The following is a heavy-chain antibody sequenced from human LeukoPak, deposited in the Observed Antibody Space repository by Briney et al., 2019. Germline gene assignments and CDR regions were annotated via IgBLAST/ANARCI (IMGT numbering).Heavy chain of an antibody. V-gene: IGHV4-59*01. Sequence: SETLSLTCTVSGVSISSYYWSWIRQPPGKGLEWIGYIYYRGSTSYNPSLKSRVTISVDTSKNQFALKLSSVTAADTAMYFCARVPYYYDSSGAFDVWGLGTMVTVSS. CDR1: GVSISSYY. CDR3: ARVPYYYDSSGAFDV. CDR2: IYYRGST. J-gene: IGHJ3*01. D-gene: IGHD3-22*01.